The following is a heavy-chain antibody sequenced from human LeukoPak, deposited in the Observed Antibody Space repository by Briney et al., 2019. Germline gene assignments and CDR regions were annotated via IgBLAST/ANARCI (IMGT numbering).Heavy chain of an antibody. CDR1: GYTFTGYY. CDR2: VNPNSGDT. CDR3: ARASGSYWWFDS. Sequence: GASVKVSCKAFGYTFTGYYLHWVRQAPGQGLEWMGCVNPNSGDTNYAQKFQGSVTMTRDTSISTVYMELSRLRSDDTAVYYCARASGSYWWFDSWGQGTLVTVSS. J-gene: IGHJ5*01. D-gene: IGHD1-26*01. V-gene: IGHV1-2*02.